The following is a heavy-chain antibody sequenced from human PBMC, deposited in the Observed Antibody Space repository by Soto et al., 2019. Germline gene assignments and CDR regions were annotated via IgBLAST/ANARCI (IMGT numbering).Heavy chain of an antibody. V-gene: IGHV2-5*02. CDR1: GFSLSTSGVG. J-gene: IGHJ4*02. D-gene: IGHD3-10*01. Sequence: QITLKESGPTLVKPTQPLTLTCTFSGFSLSTSGVGVGWIRQPPGKALEWLALLYCDDDKRYSPSLKSRLTITKYTSKNQVVLTMTNMDPVDTATYYCARLTGDGSGTPNFDYWGQGTLVTVSS. CDR2: LYCDDDK. CDR3: ARLTGDGSGTPNFDY.